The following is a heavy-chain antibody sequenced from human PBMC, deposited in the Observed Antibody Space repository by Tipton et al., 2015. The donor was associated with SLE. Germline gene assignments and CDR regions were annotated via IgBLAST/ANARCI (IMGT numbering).Heavy chain of an antibody. D-gene: IGHD3-10*01. V-gene: IGHV4-34*01. Sequence: TLSLTCAVYGESFSGSYWSWIRQPPGKGLGWIGEISLGEGTNYNPSLKSRVIISEDTSKNQVSLKLSSVTAADTSVYYCARDPVFLWFGQSLSAFDIWGQGTLVTVSS. CDR2: ISLGEGT. CDR1: GESFSGSY. J-gene: IGHJ3*02. CDR3: ARDPVFLWFGQSLSAFDI.